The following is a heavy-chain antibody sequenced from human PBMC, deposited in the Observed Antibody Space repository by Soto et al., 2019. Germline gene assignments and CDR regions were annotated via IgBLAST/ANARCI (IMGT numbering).Heavy chain of an antibody. V-gene: IGHV1-8*01. D-gene: IGHD5-18*01. J-gene: IGHJ3*02. CDR2: MNPNSGNT. CDR3: AKGNTPLDAFDI. Sequence: ASVKVSCKASGYTFTSYDINWVRQATGQGLEWMGWMNPNSGNTGYAQKFQGRVTMTRNTSISTAYMELSSLRSEDTAVYYCAKGNTPLDAFDIWGQGTMVTVSS. CDR1: GYTFTSYD.